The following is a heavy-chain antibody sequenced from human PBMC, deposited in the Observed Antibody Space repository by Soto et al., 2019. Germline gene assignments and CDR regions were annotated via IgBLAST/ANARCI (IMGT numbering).Heavy chain of an antibody. D-gene: IGHD2-15*01. V-gene: IGHV1-69*13. J-gene: IGHJ2*01. CDR2: IIPIFGTA. Sequence: SVKLSCKASGGTFSSYAISWVRQAPGQGLEWMGGIIPIFGTANYAQKFQGRVTITADESTSTAYMELSSLRSEDTAVYYCARSLGYCSGGSCRPYWYFDLWGRGTLVTVSS. CDR1: GGTFSSYA. CDR3: ARSLGYCSGGSCRPYWYFDL.